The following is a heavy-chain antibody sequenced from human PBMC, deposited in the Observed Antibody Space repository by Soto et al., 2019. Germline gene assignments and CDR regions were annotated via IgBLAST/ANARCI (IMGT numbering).Heavy chain of an antibody. V-gene: IGHV1-18*01. J-gene: IGHJ6*03. CDR2: ISVDSGNT. CDR1: GYIFTSYG. D-gene: IGHD3-10*01. CDR3: ARFTGSGTNYYIDG. Sequence: QVQLVQSGAELKKPGASAKVSCKASGYIFTSYGISWVRQAPGQGLEWMAWISVDSGNTNYAQNFQGRVTMTTHTSASTADMELRSLRSNDTAVYYCARFTGSGTNYYIDGWGKGKRVIASS.